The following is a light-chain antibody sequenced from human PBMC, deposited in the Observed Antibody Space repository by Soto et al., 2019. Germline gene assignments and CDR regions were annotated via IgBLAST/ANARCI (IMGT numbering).Light chain of an antibody. J-gene: IGKJ1*01. Sequence: GDRVTITCRASQSISSWLAWYQQKPGKAPKLLIYDASSLESGVPSRFSGSGSGTEFTLTISSLQPDDFATYYCQQYNSYSWTFGQGTKVDIK. CDR3: QQYNSYSWT. CDR1: QSISSW. V-gene: IGKV1-5*01. CDR2: DAS.